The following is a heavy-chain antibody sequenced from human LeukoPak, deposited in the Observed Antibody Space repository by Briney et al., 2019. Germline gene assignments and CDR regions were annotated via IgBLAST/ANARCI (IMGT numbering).Heavy chain of an antibody. CDR3: ARDLSPYCGGDCYSSAGY. CDR2: ISSGGAST. D-gene: IGHD2-21*02. V-gene: IGHV3-23*01. Sequence: GGSLRLSCAASGFTFSDYGMSWVRQAPGKGLEWVSTISSGGASTYYADSVKGRFTISRDNSKNTLHLQMNSLRAEDTAVYYCARDLSPYCGGDCYSSAGYWGQGTLVTVSS. CDR1: GFTFSDYG. J-gene: IGHJ4*02.